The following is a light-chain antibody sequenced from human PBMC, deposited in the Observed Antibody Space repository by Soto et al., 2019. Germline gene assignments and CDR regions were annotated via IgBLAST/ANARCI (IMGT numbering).Light chain of an antibody. J-gene: IGKJ1*01. CDR3: QQYYSTPGT. CDR1: QSVLYSSNNKDY. CDR2: CAS. Sequence: DIVMTQSPDSLAVSLGERATINCKSSQSVLYSSNNKDYLAWYQQKPGQPPKLVIYCASTRESGVPDRFSGSGSGTDFTLTISSLQAEDVAVYYCQQYYSTPGTFGQGTKVEIK. V-gene: IGKV4-1*01.